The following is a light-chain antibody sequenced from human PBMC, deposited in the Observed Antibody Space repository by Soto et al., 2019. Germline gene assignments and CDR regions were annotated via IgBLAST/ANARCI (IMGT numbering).Light chain of an antibody. V-gene: IGKV1-5*02. J-gene: IGKJ1*01. CDR1: QSISSW. CDR2: DAS. CDR3: QQYNSYAST. Sequence: DIQMTQSPSTLSASVGGRVTIICRASQSISSWMAWYQQKPGKAPKLLIYDASSWESGSQSRFGGSGSVSEFTRANSSLQRDDFASYYCQQYNSYASTLGQGTKVDIK.